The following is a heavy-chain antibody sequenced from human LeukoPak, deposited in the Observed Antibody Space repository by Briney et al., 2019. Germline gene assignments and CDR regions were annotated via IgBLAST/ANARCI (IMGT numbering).Heavy chain of an antibody. CDR1: GFTFSSYW. V-gene: IGHV3-7*01. CDR3: ARENGTIWFGELSFYYYYYGMDV. J-gene: IGHJ6*02. Sequence: GGSLRLSCAASGFTFSSYWMTWVRQAPGKGLEWVANIKQDASERYYVDSVKGRFTISRDNAKNSLYLQMNSLRAEDTAVYYCARENGTIWFGELSFYYYYYGMDVWGQGTTVTVYS. CDR2: IKQDASER. D-gene: IGHD3-10*01.